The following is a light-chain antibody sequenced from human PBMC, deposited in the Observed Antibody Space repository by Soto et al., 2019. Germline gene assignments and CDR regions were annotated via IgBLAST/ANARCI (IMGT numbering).Light chain of an antibody. CDR1: SSDVGGYNY. Sequence: QTALTQPPSASGSPGQSVTISCTGTSSDVGGYNYVSWYQQHPGKAPKLVIYEVTKRPSGVPDRFSGSKSGNTASLTVAGLQAEDEADYYCCSYAGRNNLVFGGGTKLTVL. CDR2: EVT. J-gene: IGLJ2*01. CDR3: CSYAGRNNLV. V-gene: IGLV2-8*01.